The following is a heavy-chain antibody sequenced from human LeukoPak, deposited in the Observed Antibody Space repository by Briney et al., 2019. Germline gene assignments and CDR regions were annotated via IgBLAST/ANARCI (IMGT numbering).Heavy chain of an antibody. CDR2: ISSSGTTI. J-gene: IGHJ6*03. D-gene: IGHD3-9*01. CDR1: GFTFGSSE. V-gene: IGHV3-48*03. Sequence: GGSLRLSCTASGFTFGSSEMNWVRQAPGKGLEWVSYISSSGTTIYYADSVQGRFTISRDNAKNSLYLQMNSLRAEDTAVYYCAKASGYYDILTGYFAGEYYYYMDVWGKGTTVTISS. CDR3: AKASGYYDILTGYFAGEYYYYMDV.